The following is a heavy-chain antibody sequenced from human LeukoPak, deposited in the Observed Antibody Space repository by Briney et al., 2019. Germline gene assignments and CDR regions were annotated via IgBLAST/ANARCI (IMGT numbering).Heavy chain of an antibody. D-gene: IGHD1-26*01. CDR1: GFTFSTYS. V-gene: IGHV3-21*01. J-gene: IGHJ4*02. CDR2: ISSSSSYI. Sequence: GSLRLSCAASGFTFSTYSIIWVRQAPGRGLDWVSSISSSSSYIYYADSVKGRFTISRDNAKNSLYLQMNSLRAEDTAVYYCARDRPGVGATDFDYWGQGTLVTVSS. CDR3: ARDRPGVGATDFDY.